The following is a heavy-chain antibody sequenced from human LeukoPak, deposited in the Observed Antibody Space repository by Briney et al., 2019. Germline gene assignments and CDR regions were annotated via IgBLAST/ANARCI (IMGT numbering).Heavy chain of an antibody. CDR1: GFTVSSNY. CDR2: ISGSGGST. V-gene: IGHV3-23*01. D-gene: IGHD6-19*01. J-gene: IGHJ1*01. Sequence: PGGSLRLSCAASGFTVSSNYMSWVRQAPGKGLEWVSAISGSGGSTYYADSVKGRFTISRDNSKNSLYLQMNSLRAEDTAVYYCAKSLSSGWYDGYFQHWGQGTLVTVSS. CDR3: AKSLSSGWYDGYFQH.